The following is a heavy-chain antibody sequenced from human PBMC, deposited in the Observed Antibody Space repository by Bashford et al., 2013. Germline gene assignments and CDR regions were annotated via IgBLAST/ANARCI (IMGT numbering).Heavy chain of an antibody. Sequence: SLRLSCAASGFTFDDYAMHWVRQAPGKGLEWVSGISWNSGSIGYADSVKGRFTISRDNAKNSLYLQMNSLRSDDTAVYYCARYYGESGPWAYYYYMDVWGKGTTVTVSS. V-gene: IGHV3-9*01. CDR3: ARYYGESGPWAYYYYMDV. CDR1: GFTFDDYA. CDR2: ISWNSGSI. D-gene: IGHD3-10*01. J-gene: IGHJ6*03.